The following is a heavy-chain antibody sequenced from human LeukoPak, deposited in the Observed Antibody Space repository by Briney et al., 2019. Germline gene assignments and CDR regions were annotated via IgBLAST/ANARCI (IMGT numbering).Heavy chain of an antibody. CDR1: GFTVSSNY. D-gene: IGHD1-26*01. Sequence: GGSLRPSCAVSGFTVSSNYMSWVRQAPGKGLEWVSVIYSGGDTYYADSVKGRFTISRDNSKNTLDLQMNSLRAEDTAIYYCANGDGSSLAYYSGMDVWGQGTTVTVSS. CDR3: ANGDGSSLAYYSGMDV. V-gene: IGHV3-53*01. J-gene: IGHJ6*02. CDR2: IYSGGDT.